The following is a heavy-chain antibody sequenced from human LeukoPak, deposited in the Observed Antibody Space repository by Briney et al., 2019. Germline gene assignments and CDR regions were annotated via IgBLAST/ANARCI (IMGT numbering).Heavy chain of an antibody. D-gene: IGHD2-2*01. CDR1: GYSFINFW. V-gene: IGHV5-51*01. CDR2: IYPGDSDT. Sequence: GESLKISCKGSGYSFINFWIAWVRQMPGKRLEWMGIIYPGDSDTRYSPSFQGQVTISADKSISTAYLQWSSLKASDTAMYYCARQEVVPRGMDVWGQGTTVTVSS. CDR3: ARQEVVPRGMDV. J-gene: IGHJ6*02.